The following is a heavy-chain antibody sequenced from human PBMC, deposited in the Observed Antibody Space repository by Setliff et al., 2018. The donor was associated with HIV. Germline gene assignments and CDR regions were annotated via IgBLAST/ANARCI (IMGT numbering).Heavy chain of an antibody. J-gene: IGHJ6*03. CDR2: INTKTDNP. Sequence: GASVKVSCKASGYTFNIYAMNWARQAPGQGLEWMAWINTKTDNPTYAQGFTGRFVFSLDTSVSTAYLQISSLKAEDTAVYYCAGVGSYDFWSGLYYYYYYMDVWGKGTTVTSP. CDR1: GYTFNIYA. CDR3: AGVGSYDFWSGLYYYYYYMDV. D-gene: IGHD3-3*01. V-gene: IGHV7-4-1*02.